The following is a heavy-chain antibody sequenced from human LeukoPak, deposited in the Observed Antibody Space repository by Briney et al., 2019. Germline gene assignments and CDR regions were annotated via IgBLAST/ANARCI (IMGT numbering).Heavy chain of an antibody. Sequence: RASVKVSCEASGYTFTDHTIHWVRQAPGQGLEWMGWINPNIGTTNYAKRFQGRLTVTRDMSINTAFMELSSLNPDDTAVFYCARRYDSRGPVTFDFWGQGTLVTVSS. CDR2: INPNIGTT. V-gene: IGHV1-2*02. J-gene: IGHJ3*01. CDR1: GYTFTDHT. D-gene: IGHD3-22*01. CDR3: ARRYDSRGPVTFDF.